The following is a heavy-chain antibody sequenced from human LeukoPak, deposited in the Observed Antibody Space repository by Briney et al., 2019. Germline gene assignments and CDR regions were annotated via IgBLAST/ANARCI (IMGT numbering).Heavy chain of an antibody. CDR1: GYSFTSYW. D-gene: IGHD3-22*01. V-gene: IGHV5-51*01. Sequence: GESLQISCKGSGYSFTSYWIGWVRQMPGKGLEWMGIIYPGDSDSRYSPSFQGPVTISADKSISTAYLQWSSLKASDTAMYYCTRLAGYYDSSGVDLYYFDYWGQGTLVTVSS. CDR3: TRLAGYYDSSGVDLYYFDY. CDR2: IYPGDSDS. J-gene: IGHJ4*02.